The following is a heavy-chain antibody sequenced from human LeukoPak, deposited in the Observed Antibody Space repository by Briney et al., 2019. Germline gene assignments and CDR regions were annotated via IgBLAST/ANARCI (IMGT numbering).Heavy chain of an antibody. Sequence: SETLSLTCTVSGGSISSSSYYWGWIRQPPGKGLEWIGSIYYSGSTYYNPSLKSRVTISVDTSKNQFSLKLSSVTAADTAVYYCARGRNRVVTGYYYYMDVWGKGTTVTVSS. J-gene: IGHJ6*03. CDR2: IYYSGST. CDR3: ARGRNRVVTGYYYYMDV. D-gene: IGHD5-18*01. CDR1: GGSISSSSYY. V-gene: IGHV4-39*01.